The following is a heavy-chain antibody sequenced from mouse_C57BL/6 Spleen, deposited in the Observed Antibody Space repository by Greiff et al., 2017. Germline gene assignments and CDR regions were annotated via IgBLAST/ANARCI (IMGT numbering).Heavy chain of an antibody. V-gene: IGHV1-82*01. D-gene: IGHD1-1*01. CDR1: GYAFSSSW. Sequence: QVQLKQSGPELVKPGASVKISCKASGYAFSSSWMNWVKQRPGKGLEWIGRIYPGDGDTNYNGKFKGKATLTADKSSSTAYMQLSSLTSEDSAVYFCARGPYGSSSWFAYWGQGTLVTVSA. J-gene: IGHJ3*01. CDR3: ARGPYGSSSWFAY. CDR2: IYPGDGDT.